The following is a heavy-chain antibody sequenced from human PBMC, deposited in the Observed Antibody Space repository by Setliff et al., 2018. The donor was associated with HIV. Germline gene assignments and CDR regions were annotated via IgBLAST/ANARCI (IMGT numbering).Heavy chain of an antibody. Sequence: SETLSLTCAVYVESFSGFYWSWIRQPPGKGLEWIGEINHSGKTNYNPSLKSRVTISLDTSKMQFSLHLTSVTAADTAVYYCATLDPSGGNFLAYWGQGTLVTVSS. CDR3: ATLDPSGGNFLAY. V-gene: IGHV4-34*01. J-gene: IGHJ4*02. CDR2: INHSGKT. D-gene: IGHD2-21*02. CDR1: VESFSGFY.